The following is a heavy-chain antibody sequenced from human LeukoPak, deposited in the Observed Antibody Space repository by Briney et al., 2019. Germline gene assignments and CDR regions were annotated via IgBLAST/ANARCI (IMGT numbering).Heavy chain of an antibody. CDR2: INHSGST. J-gene: IGHJ6*04. CDR1: GGSFSGYY. CDR3: ARGGSPIVVVPAAPHGMDV. Sequence: SETLSLTCAVYGGSFSGYYWSWIRQPPGKGLEWIGEINHSGSTNYNPSLKSRVTILVDTSKKQFSLKLSSVTAADTDVYYCARGGSPIVVVPAAPHGMDVWGKGTTVTVSS. D-gene: IGHD2-2*01. V-gene: IGHV4-34*01.